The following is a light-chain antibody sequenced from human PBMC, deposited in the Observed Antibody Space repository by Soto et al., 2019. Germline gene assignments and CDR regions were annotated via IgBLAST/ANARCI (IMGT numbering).Light chain of an antibody. J-gene: IGLJ3*02. V-gene: IGLV1-47*01. Sequence: QPVLTQPPSASGTPGQGVTISCSGSSSNIGSNYVYWYQQLPGTAPKLLIYRNNQRPSGVPDRFSGPKSGTSASLAISGLRSEDEADYYCAAWDDSLSGRVFGGGTKLTVL. CDR1: SSNIGSNY. CDR3: AAWDDSLSGRV. CDR2: RNN.